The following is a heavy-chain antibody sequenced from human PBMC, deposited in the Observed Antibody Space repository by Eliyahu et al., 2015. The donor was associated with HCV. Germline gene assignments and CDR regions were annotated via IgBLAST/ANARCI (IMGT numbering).Heavy chain of an antibody. V-gene: IGHV1-46*01. CDR2: INTSGGST. CDR1: GYTFTSLY. J-gene: IGHJ3*02. D-gene: IGHD2/OR15-2a*01. Sequence: QVQLVQSGAEVKKPGASVKVSCKTSGYTFTSLYIHWVRQAPGQGLEWMGIINTSGGSTTYAQTFQGRVTMTRDTSTSTVYMELSSLRSEDTAVYHCASLSPDYDAIDIWGQGTMVTVSS. CDR3: ASLSPDYDAIDI.